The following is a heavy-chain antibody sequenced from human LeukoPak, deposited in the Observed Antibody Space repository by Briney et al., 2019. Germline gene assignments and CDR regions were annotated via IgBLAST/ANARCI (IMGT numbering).Heavy chain of an antibody. D-gene: IGHD3-10*01. Sequence: GGSLRLSCAASGFTFSSYGMHWVRQAPGKGLEWVAFIRYDGSNKYYADSVKGRFAISRDNSKNTLYLQMNSLRAEDTAVYYCAKLIRRNLWFGDVWGKGTTVTVSS. CDR3: AKLIRRNLWFGDV. J-gene: IGHJ6*04. V-gene: IGHV3-30*02. CDR1: GFTFSSYG. CDR2: IRYDGSNK.